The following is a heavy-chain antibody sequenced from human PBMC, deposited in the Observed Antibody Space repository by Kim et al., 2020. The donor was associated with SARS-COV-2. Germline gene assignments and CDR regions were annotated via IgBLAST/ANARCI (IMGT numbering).Heavy chain of an antibody. CDR3: AREASAESS. J-gene: IGHJ4*02. CDR2: INRDGSVR. Sequence: GGSLRLSCAASGFSIGSEWMSWVRQAPGKGPEWVANINRDGSVRNYGESVRGRFSISRDDAENSLYLQMNSLRAEDTAVYYCAREASAESSWGQGTLV. V-gene: IGHV3-7*05. CDR1: GFSIGSEW.